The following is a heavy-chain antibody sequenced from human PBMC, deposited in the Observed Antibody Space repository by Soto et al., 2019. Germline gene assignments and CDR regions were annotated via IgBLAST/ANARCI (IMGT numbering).Heavy chain of an antibody. CDR2: INPSGGST. CDR1: GYTFISYY. D-gene: IGHD6-13*01. V-gene: IGHV1-46*01. Sequence: ASVKVSCKASGYTFISYYMHWVRQAPGQGLEWMGIINPSGGSTSYAQKFQGRVTMTRDTSTSTVYMELSSLRSEDTAVYYCATFNSYSSCWVREFGTDGTDVWGQGTTVTVSS. J-gene: IGHJ6*02. CDR3: ATFNSYSSCWVREFGTDGTDV.